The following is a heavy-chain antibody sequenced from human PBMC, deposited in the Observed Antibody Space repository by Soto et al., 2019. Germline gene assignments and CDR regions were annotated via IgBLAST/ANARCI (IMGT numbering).Heavy chain of an antibody. CDR3: ARLGGDYKGYYYGMDV. V-gene: IGHV5-51*01. Sequence: PGVPLKNSSKGAGYNFTNYWIGWGSKMPGKGLEWMGIIYPGDSDTRYSPSFQGQVTISADKSISTAYLQWSSLKASDTAMYYCARLGGDYKGYYYGMDVWGQGTTVTVSS. CDR1: GYNFTNYW. CDR2: IYPGDSDT. J-gene: IGHJ6*02. D-gene: IGHD4-17*01.